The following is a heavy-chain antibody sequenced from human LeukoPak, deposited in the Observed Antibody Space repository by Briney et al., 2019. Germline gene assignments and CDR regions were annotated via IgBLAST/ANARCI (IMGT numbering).Heavy chain of an antibody. D-gene: IGHD6-19*01. J-gene: IGHJ4*02. Sequence: SETLSLTCLVSGDSISTLYWSWVRQSPGKGLEWIGHIHVTANSIYRPSLKSRVTMSVDTSTNQFSLKLTSVTAADTAIYYCARHVKGLGLDSWGQGTLVSVSS. V-gene: IGHV4-59*08. CDR2: IHVTANS. CDR1: GDSISTLY. CDR3: ARHVKGLGLDS.